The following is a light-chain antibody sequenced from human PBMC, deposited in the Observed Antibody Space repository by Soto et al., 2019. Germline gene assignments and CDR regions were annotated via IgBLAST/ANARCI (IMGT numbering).Light chain of an antibody. J-gene: IGLJ1*01. CDR1: SSDVGVYNS. CDR3: SSYAGTHIV. V-gene: IGLV2-8*01. CDR2: DVS. Sequence: SALPQPPSASGSPGQSVTISCTGTSSDVGVYNSVSWYQQHPAQAPKLMIYDVSKRPSGVPDRFSGSKSGNTAFLTVSGLQAEDEADYYCSSYAGTHIVFGTGTKVT.